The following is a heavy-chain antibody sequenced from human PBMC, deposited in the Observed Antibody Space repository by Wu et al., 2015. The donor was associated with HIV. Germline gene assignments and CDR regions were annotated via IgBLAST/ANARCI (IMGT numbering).Heavy chain of an antibody. CDR3: ARPYGSDNYYNLGFDY. J-gene: IGHJ4*02. CDR2: LIPLSGVL. CDR1: GGSFINYA. D-gene: IGHD3-10*01. V-gene: IGHV1-69*15. Sequence: QVQVVQSGAEVKKPGSAVKVSCKASGGSFINYAMNWVRQAPGQGLEWMGRLIPLSGVLNSAPKFQGRLSLTADVSTSTAYMELTSLTSEDTAVYYCARPYGSDNYYNLGFDYWGQGSLITVSS.